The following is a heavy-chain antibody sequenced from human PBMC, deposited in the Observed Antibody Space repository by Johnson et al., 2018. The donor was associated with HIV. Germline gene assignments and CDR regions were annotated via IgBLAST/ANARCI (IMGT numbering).Heavy chain of an antibody. J-gene: IGHJ3*02. CDR3: ARLSEHIVVVTAWADAFDI. D-gene: IGHD2-21*02. CDR2: IKQDGSER. Sequence: MLLVESWGGLVQPGGSLRLSCAASGFSFSFYWMSWVRQAPGKGLEWVANIKQDGSERYYVDSVKGRFTISRANAKNSLYLQMNSLRAEDTAVYYCARLSEHIVVVTAWADAFDIWGQGTMVTVSS. V-gene: IGHV3-7*01. CDR1: GFSFSFYW.